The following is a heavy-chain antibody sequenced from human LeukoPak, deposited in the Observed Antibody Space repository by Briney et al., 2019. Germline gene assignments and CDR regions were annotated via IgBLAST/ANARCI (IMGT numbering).Heavy chain of an antibody. Sequence: GGSLRLSCAASGFTFSSYAMHWVRQAPGKGLEWVAVISYDGSNKYYADSVKGRFTISRDNSKNTLYLQMNSLSSEDTAVYYCARDQPPYYDILTGHQTYYYYGMDVWGQGTTVTVSS. V-gene: IGHV3-30-3*01. CDR3: ARDQPPYYDILTGHQTYYYYGMDV. D-gene: IGHD3-9*01. CDR2: ISYDGSNK. CDR1: GFTFSSYA. J-gene: IGHJ6*02.